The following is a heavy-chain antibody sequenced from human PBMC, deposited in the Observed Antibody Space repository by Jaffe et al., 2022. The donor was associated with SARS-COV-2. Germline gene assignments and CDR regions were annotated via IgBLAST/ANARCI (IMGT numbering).Heavy chain of an antibody. J-gene: IGHJ6*02. Sequence: QVQLVQSGAEVKKPGSSVKVSCKASGGTFSSYAISWVRQAPGQGLEWMGGIIPIFGTANYAQKFQGRVTITADESTSTAYMELSSLRSEDTAVYYCARPVVVTAIPDYYGMDVWGQGTTVTVSS. CDR3: ARPVVVTAIPDYYGMDV. D-gene: IGHD2-21*02. CDR1: GGTFSSYA. V-gene: IGHV1-69*01. CDR2: IIPIFGTA.